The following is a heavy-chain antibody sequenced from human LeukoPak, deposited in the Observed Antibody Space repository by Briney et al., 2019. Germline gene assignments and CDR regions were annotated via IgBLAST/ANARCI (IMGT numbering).Heavy chain of an antibody. J-gene: IGHJ3*02. CDR1: GFTFSSYG. Sequence: PGGSLRLSCAASGFTFSSYGMHLVRQAPGKGLEWVAFIRYDGSNKYYADSVKGRFTISRDNSKNTLYLQMNSLRAEDTAVYYCAKDGGYSNPWDDAFDIWGQGTMVTVSS. CDR3: AKDGGYSNPWDDAFDI. V-gene: IGHV3-30*02. CDR2: IRYDGSNK. D-gene: IGHD4-11*01.